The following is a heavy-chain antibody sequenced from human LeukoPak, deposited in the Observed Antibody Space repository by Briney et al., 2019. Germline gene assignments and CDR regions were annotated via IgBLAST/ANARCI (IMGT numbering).Heavy chain of an antibody. Sequence: GGSLRLSCAASGFTFSSYSMNWVRQAPGKGLEWVSSISSGSTYMYYADSVKGRFTISRDNAKNSLYLQMNSLRVDDTAVYYCARDKGGPDLWGRGTLVTVSS. CDR2: ISSGSTYM. J-gene: IGHJ2*01. CDR3: ARDKGGPDL. V-gene: IGHV3-21*01. CDR1: GFTFSSYS. D-gene: IGHD3-16*01.